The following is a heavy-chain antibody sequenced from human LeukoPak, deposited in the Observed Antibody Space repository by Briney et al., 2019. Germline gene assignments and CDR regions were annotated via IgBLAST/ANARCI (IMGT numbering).Heavy chain of an antibody. Sequence: ASVNVSCKASVYTVTSYYMHWMRLATGQGLEWMGIINRSGGSTGYAQKFQGRVTMTRDTSTSTVYMELSSLRSEDTAVYYCARDLGTATLTSKAAFDIWGQGTMVTVSS. D-gene: IGHD4-17*01. CDR1: VYTVTSYY. CDR3: ARDLGTATLTSKAAFDI. CDR2: INRSGGST. J-gene: IGHJ3*02. V-gene: IGHV1-46*01.